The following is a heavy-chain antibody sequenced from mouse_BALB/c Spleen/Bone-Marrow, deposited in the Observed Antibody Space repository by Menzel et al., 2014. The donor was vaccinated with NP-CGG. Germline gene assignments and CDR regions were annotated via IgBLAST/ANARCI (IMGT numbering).Heavy chain of an antibody. CDR2: IFPGDSTT. CDR3: VRSRLRDWYFDV. Sequence: QVQLQQSGVELVKPGASVNLSCKASGNTFTSYDINWVRQRPEQGLEWIGWIFPGDSTTKYNEKFKGKATLSTDKSSSTVHMQLSRLTSEDSAVYFCVRSRLRDWYFDVWGAGTTVTISS. J-gene: IGHJ1*01. D-gene: IGHD1-2*01. V-gene: IGHV1-85*01. CDR1: GNTFTSYD.